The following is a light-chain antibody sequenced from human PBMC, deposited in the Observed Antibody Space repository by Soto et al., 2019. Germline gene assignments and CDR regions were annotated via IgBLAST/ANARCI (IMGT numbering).Light chain of an antibody. J-gene: IGKJ1*01. CDR3: QQYGSSGT. CDR1: QSVSSNY. Sequence: EIVLTQSPGTLSLSPGERAPLSCRASQSVSSNYVAWYQQKPGQAPRLLIYGASRRATGIPDKFSGSGSGTDFTLTISRLEPEDFAVYYCQQYGSSGTFGQGTKVDIK. V-gene: IGKV3-20*01. CDR2: GAS.